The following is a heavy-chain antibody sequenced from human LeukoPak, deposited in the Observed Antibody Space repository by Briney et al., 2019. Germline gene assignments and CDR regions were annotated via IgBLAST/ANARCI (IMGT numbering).Heavy chain of an antibody. V-gene: IGHV3-30*04. Sequence: HAGRSLTLSRAASGLTFSSYAMHSVRPAPRQGLEWVAVISYDGRNKYYADSVKGRLTISRENPKNTLYLQMNSLRAEDTAVYYCARDPSYFMDVWGKGTTVTVSS. CDR2: ISYDGRNK. J-gene: IGHJ6*03. CDR1: GLTFSSYA. CDR3: ARDPSYFMDV.